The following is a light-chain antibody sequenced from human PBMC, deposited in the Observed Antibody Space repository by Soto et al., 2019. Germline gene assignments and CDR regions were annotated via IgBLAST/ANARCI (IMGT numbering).Light chain of an antibody. CDR1: SGSIATNY. Sequence: NFLLTQPHSVSESPGKTVSISFTGSSGSIATNYVQWYQQRPGSAPTTVICEDNQRPSGVPDRFSGSIDSSSNSASLTISGLKTEDEADYYCQSYDSNNNVFGSGTQLTVL. V-gene: IGLV6-57*02. J-gene: IGLJ6*01. CDR3: QSYDSNNNV. CDR2: EDN.